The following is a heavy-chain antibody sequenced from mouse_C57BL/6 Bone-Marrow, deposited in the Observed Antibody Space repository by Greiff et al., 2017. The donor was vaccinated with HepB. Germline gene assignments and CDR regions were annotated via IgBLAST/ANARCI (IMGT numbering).Heavy chain of an antibody. CDR3: ARQKAY. CDR2: ISSGGSYT. Sequence: DVMLVDSGGDLVKPGGSLKLSCAASGFTFRSYGMSWVRQTPDKRLEWVATISSGGSYTYYPDSVKGRFTISGDNAKNTLYLQMSSLKSEDTAMYYWARQKAYWGQGTLVTVSA. V-gene: IGHV5-6*02. CDR1: GFTFRSYG. J-gene: IGHJ3*01.